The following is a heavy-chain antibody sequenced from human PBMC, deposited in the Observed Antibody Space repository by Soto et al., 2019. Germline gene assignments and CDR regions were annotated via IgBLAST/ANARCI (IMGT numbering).Heavy chain of an antibody. CDR2: LIWNSEMK. CDR1: GFTSDDHG. Sequence: EMQLVESGGGLVQPGRSLRLSCEVSGFTSDDHGMHWVLQTPGKGPEWVSGLIWNSEMKGYADSVKGRFTISRDKAKNSLYLQMDTLRAEDTALYYCVKDIEPGVAAYWGQGTLVTVSS. D-gene: IGHD2-15*01. CDR3: VKDIEPGVAAY. J-gene: IGHJ4*02. V-gene: IGHV3-9*02.